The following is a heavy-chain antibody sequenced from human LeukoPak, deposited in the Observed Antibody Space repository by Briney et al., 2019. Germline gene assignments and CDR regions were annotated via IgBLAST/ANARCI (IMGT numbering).Heavy chain of an antibody. V-gene: IGHV4-31*03. J-gene: IGHJ3*01. Sequence: PSETLSLTCTASGGSISSGGYYWSWIRQHPGKGLEWIGYIYYSGSTYYNPSLKSRVTISVDTSKNQFSLKLSSVTAADTAVYYCARDERMTLYAFDFWGQGTMVTVSS. D-gene: IGHD2-21*02. CDR1: GGSISSGGYY. CDR3: ARDERMTLYAFDF. CDR2: IYYSGST.